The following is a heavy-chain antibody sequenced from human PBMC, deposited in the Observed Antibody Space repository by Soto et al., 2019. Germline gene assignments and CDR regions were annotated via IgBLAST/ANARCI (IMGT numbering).Heavy chain of an antibody. V-gene: IGHV1-24*01. CDR1: GYTLTELS. CDR3: ATEPYYDFWSGSGWFDP. CDR2: FDPEDGET. D-gene: IGHD3-3*01. Sequence: ASLKVSCKVSGYTLTELSMHWVRQAPGKGLEWMGGFDPEDGETIYAQKFQGRVTMTEDTSTDTAYMELSSLRSEDTAVYYCATEPYYDFWSGSGWFDPWGQGTLVTVS. J-gene: IGHJ5*02.